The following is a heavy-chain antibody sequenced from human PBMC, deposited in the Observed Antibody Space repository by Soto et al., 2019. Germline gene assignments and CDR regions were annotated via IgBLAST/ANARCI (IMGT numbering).Heavy chain of an antibody. Sequence: GEALKISFSASGFTVRSYYMNWGRLGPEKGLEGVSVNYSSGPTFHADSVRGRFTISRDISKNTIYLPMNSLRVEDTAVYYCARAFGGSYDYWGQGTRVTVSS. CDR2: NYSSGPT. V-gene: IGHV3-53*01. CDR1: GFTVRSYY. CDR3: ARAFGGSYDY. J-gene: IGHJ4*02. D-gene: IGHD1-26*01.